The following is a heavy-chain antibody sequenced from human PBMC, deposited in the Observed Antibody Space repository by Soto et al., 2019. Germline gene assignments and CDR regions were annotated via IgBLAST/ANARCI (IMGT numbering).Heavy chain of an antibody. CDR1: GYSISSGYY. Sequence: PSETLSLTCAVSGYSISSGYYWGWIRQPPGKGLEWIGNIYHSGSTDYNPSLKSRITISVDKSKNQFSLKLSSVTAADTAVYCCARAMRDASNLTYHGMDVWGQGTTGTVAA. CDR2: IYHSGST. J-gene: IGHJ6*01. CDR3: ARAMRDASNLTYHGMDV. V-gene: IGHV4-38-2*01. D-gene: IGHD3-9*01.